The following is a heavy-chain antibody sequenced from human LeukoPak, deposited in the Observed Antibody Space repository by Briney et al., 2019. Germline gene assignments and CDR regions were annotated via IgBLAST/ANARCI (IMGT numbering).Heavy chain of an antibody. D-gene: IGHD4-17*01. J-gene: IGHJ4*02. CDR1: GGTFSSYA. Sequence: ASVKVSCKASGGTFSSYAISWVRQAPGQGLEWMGGIIPIFGTANYAQKFQGRVTITTDESTSTAYMELSSLRSEDTAVYYCASFYGDHIDCWGQGTLVTVSS. CDR3: ASFYGDHIDC. V-gene: IGHV1-69*05. CDR2: IIPIFGTA.